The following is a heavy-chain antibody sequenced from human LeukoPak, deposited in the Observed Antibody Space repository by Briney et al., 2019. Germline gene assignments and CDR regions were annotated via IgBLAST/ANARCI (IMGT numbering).Heavy chain of an antibody. CDR3: AKELASCCYFDY. Sequence: GGSLRLSCAASGFTFSSYGMNWVRQAPGKGPEWVSTISGNGGSTNYADSVKGRFTISRDNSKNTLYLQMNSLRAEDTAVYYCAKELASCCYFDYWGQGTLVTVSS. J-gene: IGHJ4*02. V-gene: IGHV3-23*01. CDR1: GFTFSSYG. D-gene: IGHD2-2*01. CDR2: ISGNGGST.